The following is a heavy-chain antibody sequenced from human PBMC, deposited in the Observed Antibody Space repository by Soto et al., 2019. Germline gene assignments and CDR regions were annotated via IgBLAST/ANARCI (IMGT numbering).Heavy chain of an antibody. CDR3: AKSNIAVTGSYFDY. J-gene: IGHJ4*02. Sequence: PGGSLRLSCAASGFTFSTYAMHWVRQSPGKGLEWVAVIWYDGSKTYYAGSVKGRFTISRDNSKNTLYLQMNSLSADDTAVYFCAKSNIAVTGSYFDYWGWGTLVTVSS. CDR2: IWYDGSKT. D-gene: IGHD6-19*01. V-gene: IGHV3-33*06. CDR1: GFTFSTYA.